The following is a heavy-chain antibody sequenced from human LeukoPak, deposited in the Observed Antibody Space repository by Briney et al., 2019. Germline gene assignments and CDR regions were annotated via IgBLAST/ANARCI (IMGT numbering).Heavy chain of an antibody. CDR2: IYYSGST. J-gene: IGHJ4*02. CDR1: GGSISSYY. CDR3: VRDSSNYYFDY. Sequence: KPSETLSLTCTVSGGSISSYYWSWIRQPPGKGLEWIGYIYYSGSTNYNPSLKSPVTISLDASKNQFSLKLSSVTAADTAVYYCVRDSSNYYFDYWGQGTLVTVSS. V-gene: IGHV4-59*12. D-gene: IGHD2-2*01.